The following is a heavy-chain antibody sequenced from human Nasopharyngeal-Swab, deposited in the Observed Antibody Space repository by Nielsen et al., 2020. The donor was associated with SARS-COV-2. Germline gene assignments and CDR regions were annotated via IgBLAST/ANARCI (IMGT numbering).Heavy chain of an antibody. J-gene: IGHJ6*02. CDR1: GFTFSNAW. Sequence: GGSLRLSCAASGFTFSNAWMSWVRQAPGKGLEWVGRIKSKTDGGSTDYAAPVKGRFTISRDDSKNTLYLQMNSLKTEDTAVYYCTTDPGQRLVVFGNYYYYGMDVWGQGTTVTVSS. CDR2: IKSKTDGGST. CDR3: TTDPGQRLVVFGNYYYYGMDV. V-gene: IGHV3-15*01. D-gene: IGHD6-13*01.